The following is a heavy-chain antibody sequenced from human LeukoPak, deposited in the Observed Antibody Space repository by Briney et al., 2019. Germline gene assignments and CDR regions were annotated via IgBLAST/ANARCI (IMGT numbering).Heavy chain of an antibody. J-gene: IGHJ5*02. D-gene: IGHD4-17*01. Sequence: GGSLRLSCAASGFTFSSYSMNWVRQAPGKGLEWVSSISSSSSYIYYADSVKGRFTISRDNAKNTLYLQMNSLRADDTAIYYCTKDPNGDYIGAFDPWGQGTLVTVSS. CDR3: TKDPNGDYIGAFDP. V-gene: IGHV3-21*04. CDR2: ISSSSSYI. CDR1: GFTFSSYS.